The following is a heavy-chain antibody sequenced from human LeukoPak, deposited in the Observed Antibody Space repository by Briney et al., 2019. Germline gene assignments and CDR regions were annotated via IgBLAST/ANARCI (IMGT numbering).Heavy chain of an antibody. J-gene: IGHJ6*02. CDR2: IIPIFGTA. V-gene: IGHV1-69*13. D-gene: IGHD3-22*01. Sequence: ASVKVSCKASGGTFSSYAISWVRQAPGQGLEWMGGIIPIFGTANYAQKFQGRVTITADESTSTAYMELSSLRSEDTTVYYCARVGHYCDSSRLDVWGQGTTVTVSS. CDR1: GGTFSSYA. CDR3: ARVGHYCDSSRLDV.